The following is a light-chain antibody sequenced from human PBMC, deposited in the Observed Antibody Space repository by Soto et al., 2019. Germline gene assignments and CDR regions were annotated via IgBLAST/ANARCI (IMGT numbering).Light chain of an antibody. Sequence: IRLTQSPSSLSASVGDRFTFTCRASEDISSYLAWYQQKPGTAPKLLIYAASALQSGVPSRFSGSGSGTDFTLTISSLQPEDFATYYCQQYNSYSSITFGQGTRLEIK. CDR2: AAS. J-gene: IGKJ5*01. CDR3: QQYNSYSSIT. CDR1: EDISSY. V-gene: IGKV1-9*01.